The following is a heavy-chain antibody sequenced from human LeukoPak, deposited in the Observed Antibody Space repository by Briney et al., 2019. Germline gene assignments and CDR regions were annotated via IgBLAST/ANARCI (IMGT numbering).Heavy chain of an antibody. CDR2: ISYDGSNK. J-gene: IGHJ4*02. CDR3: ARVPPVYTSGNYYKGTHFDY. V-gene: IGHV3-30-3*01. CDR1: GFTFSSYA. D-gene: IGHD3-10*01. Sequence: PGRSLRLSCAASGFTFSSYAMHWVRQAPGKGLEWVAVISYDGSNKYYADSVKGRFTISRDNSKNTLYLQMNSLRAEDTAVNYCARVPPVYTSGNYYKGTHFDYWGQGTLVTVSP.